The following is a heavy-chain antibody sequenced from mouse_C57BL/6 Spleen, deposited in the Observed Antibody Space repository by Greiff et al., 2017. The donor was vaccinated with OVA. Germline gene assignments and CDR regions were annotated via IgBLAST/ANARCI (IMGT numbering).Heavy chain of an antibody. CDR2: IYPGSGST. CDR3: ARWANYYGSSPFDY. V-gene: IGHV1-55*01. Sequence: QVHVKQPGAELVKPGASVKMSCKASGYTFTSYWITWVKQRPGQGLEWIGDIYPGSGSTNYNEKFKSKATLTVDTSSSTAYMQLSSLTSEDSAVYYCARWANYYGSSPFDYWGQGTTLTVSS. D-gene: IGHD1-1*01. J-gene: IGHJ2*01. CDR1: GYTFTSYW.